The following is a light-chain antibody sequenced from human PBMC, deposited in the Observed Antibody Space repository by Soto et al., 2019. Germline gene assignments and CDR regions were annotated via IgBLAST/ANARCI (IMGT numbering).Light chain of an antibody. J-gene: IGKJ5*01. CDR2: GAS. Sequence: EVVMTQSPAPLSVSPGERATLSCRASQSVRSNLAWYQQKHGQAPRLLIYGASTRATGIPARFSGSGSGTEFTLTISSLQSEDFAVYYRQQDDNWPPITFGQGTRLGIK. CDR1: QSVRSN. CDR3: QQDDNWPPIT. V-gene: IGKV3-15*01.